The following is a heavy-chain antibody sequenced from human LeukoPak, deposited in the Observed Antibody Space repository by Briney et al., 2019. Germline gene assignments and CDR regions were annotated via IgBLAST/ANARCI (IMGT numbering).Heavy chain of an antibody. D-gene: IGHD3-22*01. V-gene: IGHV1-8*01. CDR3: ARTLTSLYYDSSGYSFRY. Sequence: ASVKVSCKASGYTFTSYDINWVRQATGQGLEWMGWMNPNSGYTGYAQKFQGRVTMTRNTSISTAYMELSSLRSEDTAVYYCARTLTSLYYDSSGYSFRYWGQGTLVTVSS. CDR1: GYTFTSYD. CDR2: MNPNSGYT. J-gene: IGHJ4*02.